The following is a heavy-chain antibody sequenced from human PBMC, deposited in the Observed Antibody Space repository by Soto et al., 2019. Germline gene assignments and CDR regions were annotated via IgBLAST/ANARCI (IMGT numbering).Heavy chain of an antibody. J-gene: IGHJ2*01. CDR3: AKDYGDYIYYFDL. Sequence: EVQLVESGGGFVQPGRSLRLSCAASGFTFDDDAMHWVRQAPGKGLEWVSGISWNSGTIDYADSVKGRFTISRDNAKNSLYLQMNSLRAEDTALYYCAKDYGDYIYYFDLWGRGTLVTVSS. CDR1: GFTFDDDA. CDR2: ISWNSGTI. D-gene: IGHD4-17*01. V-gene: IGHV3-9*01.